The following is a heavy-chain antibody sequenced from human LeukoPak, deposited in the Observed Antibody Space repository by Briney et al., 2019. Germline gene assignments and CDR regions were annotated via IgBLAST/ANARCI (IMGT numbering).Heavy chain of an antibody. J-gene: IGHJ4*02. Sequence: SVKVSCKVSGYTLTELSMHWVRQAPGQGLEWRGRIIPILGIANYAQKFQGRVTITADKSTSTAYMELSSLRSEDTAVYYCARGGSGYDPFDYWGQGTLVTVSS. CDR1: GYTLTELS. CDR2: IIPILGIA. CDR3: ARGGSGYDPFDY. D-gene: IGHD5-12*01. V-gene: IGHV1-69*04.